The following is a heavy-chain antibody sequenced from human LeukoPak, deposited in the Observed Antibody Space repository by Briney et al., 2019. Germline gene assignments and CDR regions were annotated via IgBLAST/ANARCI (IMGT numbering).Heavy chain of an antibody. J-gene: IGHJ6*02. V-gene: IGHV6-1*01. CDR3: TRDVSDFGMDV. D-gene: IGHD3-3*01. CDR2: TYYRSMWYN. Sequence: SQTLSLTCAISGDSVSSASAARNWVKQSPSRGLEWLGRTYYRSMWYNDSALSVESRITINPDTSKNRFSLQLRSVTPEDTAVYFCTRDVSDFGMDVWGQGTTVTVSS. CDR1: GDSVSSASAA.